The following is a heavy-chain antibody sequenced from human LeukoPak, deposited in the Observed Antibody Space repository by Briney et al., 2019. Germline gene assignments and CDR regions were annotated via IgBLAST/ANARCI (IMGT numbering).Heavy chain of an antibody. CDR3: ARGKSSTSYYYYGMDV. J-gene: IGHJ6*02. CDR1: GYTFSRYD. D-gene: IGHD2-2*01. Sequence: ASVKISCKASGYTFSRYDINWVRQATGHGLEWMGWMNANSGNAGYAQKFQGRVIMTRNTSISTAYMELSSLRSEDTAVYYCARGKSSTSYYYYGMDVWGQGTTVTVSS. CDR2: MNANSGNA. V-gene: IGHV1-8*01.